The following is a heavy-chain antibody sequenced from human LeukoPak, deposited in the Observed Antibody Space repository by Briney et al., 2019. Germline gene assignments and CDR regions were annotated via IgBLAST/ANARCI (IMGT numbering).Heavy chain of an antibody. J-gene: IGHJ4*02. CDR2: IYYSGST. V-gene: IGHV4-59*12. CDR1: GGSISSYY. D-gene: IGHD3-22*01. CDR3: ARVRGRGYSYLDY. Sequence: SETLSLTCTVSGGSISSYYWSWIRQPPGKGLEWIGYIYYSGSTNYNPSLKSRVTISVDTSKNQFSLKLSSVTAADTAVYYCARVRGRGYSYLDYWGQGTLVTVSS.